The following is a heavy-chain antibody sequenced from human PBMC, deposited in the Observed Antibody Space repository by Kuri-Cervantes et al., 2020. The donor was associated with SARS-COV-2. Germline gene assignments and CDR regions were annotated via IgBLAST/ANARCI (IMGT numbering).Heavy chain of an antibody. CDR1: GFTFSDYT. CDR2: ISSSTTSI. Sequence: GESLKISCAASGFTFSDYTMNWVRRAPEKGLEWVSSISSSTTSIYYADSVRGRFTISRDNAKNSLYLQMDSLRAEDSAVYYCALYGDYYYWGQGTLVTVSS. CDR3: ALYGDYYY. J-gene: IGHJ4*02. V-gene: IGHV3-21*01. D-gene: IGHD4-17*01.